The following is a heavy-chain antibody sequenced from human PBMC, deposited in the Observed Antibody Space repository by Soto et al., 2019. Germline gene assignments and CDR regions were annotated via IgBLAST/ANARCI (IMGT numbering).Heavy chain of an antibody. CDR3: ARGLYGDYDLTFDY. CDR1: GGSISSYY. V-gene: IGHV4-59*12. CDR2: IYYSGST. J-gene: IGHJ4*02. D-gene: IGHD4-17*01. Sequence: TSETLSLTCTVSGGSISSYYWSWIRQPPGKGLEWIGYIYYSGSTNYNPSLKSRVTISVDTSKNQFSLKLSSVTAADTAVYYCARGLYGDYDLTFDYWGQGTLVTVSS.